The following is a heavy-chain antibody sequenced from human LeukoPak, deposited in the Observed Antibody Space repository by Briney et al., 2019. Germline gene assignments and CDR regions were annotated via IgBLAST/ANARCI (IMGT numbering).Heavy chain of an antibody. CDR1: GFTFSSYA. D-gene: IGHD3-16*02. CDR2: ISYDGSNK. J-gene: IGHJ4*02. V-gene: IGHV3-30-3*01. Sequence: GGSLRLSCAASGFTFSSYAMHWVRQAPGKGLEWVAVISYDGSNKYYADSVKGRFTISRDNSKNTLYLQMNSLRAGDTAVYYCAREYDYVWGSYRSVSYYFDYWGQGTLVTVSS. CDR3: AREYDYVWGSYRSVSYYFDY.